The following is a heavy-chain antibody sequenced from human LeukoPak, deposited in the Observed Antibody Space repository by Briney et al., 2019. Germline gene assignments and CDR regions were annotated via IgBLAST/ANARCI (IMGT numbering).Heavy chain of an antibody. CDR1: GGSISIYY. V-gene: IGHV4-4*07. CDR2: IYTSGST. J-gene: IGHJ4*02. CDR3: ARDHGFGESLSPMFDY. D-gene: IGHD3-10*01. Sequence: SETLSLTCTISGGSISIYYWSWIRQPAGKGLEWIGHIYTSGSTNYNPSLKSRVTMSVDTSKNQFSLKLSSVTAADTAVYYCARDHGFGESLSPMFDYWGQGTLVTVSS.